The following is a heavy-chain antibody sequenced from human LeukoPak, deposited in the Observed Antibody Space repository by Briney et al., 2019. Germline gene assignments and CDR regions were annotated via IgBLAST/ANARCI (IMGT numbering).Heavy chain of an antibody. CDR1: GFTFTTYE. CDR2: ISGSGSSI. CDR3: ARDDVLSLGISFDL. D-gene: IGHD3-10*02. J-gene: IGHJ2*01. Sequence: PGGSLRLSCAASGFTFTTYEMNWVRQAPGKGLEWVSYISGSGSSIYYADSVEGRFTISRDNAKHSLYLQMNSLRAEDTAVYYCARDDVLSLGISFDLWGRGTLATVSP. V-gene: IGHV3-48*03.